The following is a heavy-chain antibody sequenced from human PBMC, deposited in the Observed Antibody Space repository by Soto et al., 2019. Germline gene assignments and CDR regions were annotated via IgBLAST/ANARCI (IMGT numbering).Heavy chain of an antibody. CDR2: INAANGDT. CDR1: GYTFTSYG. CDR3: VRRHVSATGIDWFDP. J-gene: IGHJ5*02. V-gene: IGHV1-3*01. Sequence: GAPVKVSCKASGYTFTSYGIHWVRQAPGQRLEWMGWINAANGDTKYSPKFQGRVTITRDTSASTAYMELSSLRSEDTAVYYCVRRHVSATGIDWFDPWGQGTLVTVSS. D-gene: IGHD6-13*01.